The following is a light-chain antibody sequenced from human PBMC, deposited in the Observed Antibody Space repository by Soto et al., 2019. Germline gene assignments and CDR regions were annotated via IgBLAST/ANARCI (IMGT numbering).Light chain of an antibody. CDR3: YSYTSSSTYV. J-gene: IGLJ1*01. Sequence: QSVLTQPASVSGSPGQSVTISCTGTSSDVGAYNYVSWYQQHPAKVPKLMIYDVSNRPSGVSDRFSCSKSGNTASLTISGLQAEYESDYYCYSYTSSSTYVFGIGTKLTAL. V-gene: IGLV2-14*01. CDR1: SSDVGAYNY. CDR2: DVS.